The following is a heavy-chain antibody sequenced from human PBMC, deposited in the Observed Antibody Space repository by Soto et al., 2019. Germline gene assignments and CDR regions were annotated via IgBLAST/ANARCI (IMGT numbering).Heavy chain of an antibody. CDR2: IIPIFGTA. J-gene: IGHJ2*01. V-gene: IGHV1-69*01. CDR1: GGTFSSYA. Sequence: QVQLVQSGAEVKKPGSSVKVSCKASGGTFSSYAISWVRQAPGQGLEWMGGIIPIFGTANYAQKFQGRVRITADESTTTAYMELSSLRSGDTAVYYCARGSDYVWGSYRYSRAWYFDLWGRGTLVTVSS. D-gene: IGHD3-16*02. CDR3: ARGSDYVWGSYRYSRAWYFDL.